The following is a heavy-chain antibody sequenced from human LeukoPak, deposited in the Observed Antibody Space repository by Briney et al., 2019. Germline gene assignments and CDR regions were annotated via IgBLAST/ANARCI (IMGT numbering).Heavy chain of an antibody. CDR3: ARGDRFGTGVGL. V-gene: IGHV4-59*11. Sequence: SETLSLTCTVSGGSFSSHYWNWIRQAPGKGLEWIGNIHHTENTNSNPSLKSRLTISVDMSKNQFSLKMISVTIADTAVYYCARGDRFGTGVGLWGQGTLVVVSS. CDR2: IHHTENT. J-gene: IGHJ4*02. CDR1: GGSFSSHY. D-gene: IGHD3/OR15-3a*01.